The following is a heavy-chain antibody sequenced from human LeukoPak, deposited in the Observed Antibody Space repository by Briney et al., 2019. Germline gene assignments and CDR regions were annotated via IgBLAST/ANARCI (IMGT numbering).Heavy chain of an antibody. CDR1: GGSISGYY. D-gene: IGHD2-15*01. CDR3: ASLMSGGLQVDY. CDR2: IYYSGST. V-gene: IGHV4-59*01. Sequence: SETLSLTCTVSGGSISGYYWSWIRQPPGKGLEWIGYIYYSGSTNYNPSLKSRVTISVDTSKNQFSLKLSSVTAADTAVYYCASLMSGGLQVDYWGQGTLVTVSS. J-gene: IGHJ4*02.